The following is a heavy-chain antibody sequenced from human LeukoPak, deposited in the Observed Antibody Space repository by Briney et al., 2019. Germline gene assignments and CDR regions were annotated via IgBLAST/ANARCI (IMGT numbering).Heavy chain of an antibody. V-gene: IGHV4-39*01. CDR3: ARPYYDSSGYWAY. CDR2: IYYSGST. J-gene: IGHJ4*02. CDR1: GGSISSSSHY. Sequence: SETLSLTCTVSGGSISSSSHYWGWIRQPPGTGLEWVGSIYYSGSTYYNPSLKSRVTISVDTSKNQFSLKLSSVTAADTAVYYCARPYYDSSGYWAYWGQGTLVTVSS. D-gene: IGHD3-22*01.